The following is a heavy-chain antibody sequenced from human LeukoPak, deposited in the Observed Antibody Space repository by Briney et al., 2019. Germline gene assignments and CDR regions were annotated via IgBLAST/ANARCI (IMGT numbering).Heavy chain of an antibody. J-gene: IGHJ2*01. CDR1: GFTFSNAW. Sequence: GGSLRLSCAASGFTFSNAWMSWVRQAPGKGLEWVSSISSSSSYIYYADSVKGRFTISRDNAKNSLYLQMNSLRAEDTAVYYCARVVVTAAHWYFDLWGRGTLVTVSS. V-gene: IGHV3-21*01. CDR3: ARVVVTAAHWYFDL. CDR2: ISSSSSYI. D-gene: IGHD2-21*02.